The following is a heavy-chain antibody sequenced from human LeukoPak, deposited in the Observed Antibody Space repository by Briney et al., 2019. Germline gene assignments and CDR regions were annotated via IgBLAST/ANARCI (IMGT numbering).Heavy chain of an antibody. CDR3: AKGVVVVPAAGDAFDI. Sequence: GGSLRLSCAASGFTFSSYWMSWVRQAPGKGLEWVANIKQDGSEKYYVDSVKGRFTISRDNSKNTLYLQMNSLRAEDTAVYYCAKGVVVVPAAGDAFDIWGQGTMVTVSS. CDR1: GFTFSSYW. CDR2: IKQDGSEK. V-gene: IGHV3-7*03. D-gene: IGHD2-2*01. J-gene: IGHJ3*02.